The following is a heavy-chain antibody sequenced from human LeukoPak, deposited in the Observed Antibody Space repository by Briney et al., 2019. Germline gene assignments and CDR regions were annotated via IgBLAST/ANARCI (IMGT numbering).Heavy chain of an antibody. CDR1: GYTFTSYA. J-gene: IGHJ4*02. Sequence: GASVKVSCKASGYTFTSYAMNWVRQAPGQGLEWMGWINTNTGNPTYAQGFTGRFVFSLDTSVSTAYLQISSLKAEDTAVYYCAREPLTVVVPAAIDYWGQGTLVTVSS. V-gene: IGHV7-4-1*02. D-gene: IGHD2-2*02. CDR3: AREPLTVVVPAAIDY. CDR2: INTNTGNP.